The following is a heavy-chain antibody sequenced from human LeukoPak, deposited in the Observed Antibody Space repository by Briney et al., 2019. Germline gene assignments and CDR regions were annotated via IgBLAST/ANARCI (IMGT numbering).Heavy chain of an antibody. Sequence: PGGSLRLSCAASGFTVSSNYMSWVRQAPGKGLEWVSVIYSGGSTYYADSVKGRFTISRDNSKNTLYLQMNSLRAEDTAVYYCAKDAGIAAAGPNWFDPWGQGTLVTVSS. CDR2: IYSGGST. J-gene: IGHJ5*02. D-gene: IGHD6-13*01. CDR3: AKDAGIAAAGPNWFDP. CDR1: GFTVSSNY. V-gene: IGHV3-66*01.